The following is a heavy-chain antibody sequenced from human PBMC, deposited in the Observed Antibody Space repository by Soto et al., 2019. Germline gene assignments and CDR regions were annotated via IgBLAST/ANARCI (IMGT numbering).Heavy chain of an antibody. CDR3: ARDKTTGVFDY. CDR1: GGSFSGYS. Sequence: QVQLQQWGAGLLKPSETLSLTCAVYGGSFSGYSWTWIRQPPGTGLEWIGEINHSGSTNYNPSLKSRVTISVDPSKHQFSLTLTSVTAADTAVYYCARDKTTGVFDYWGQGTLVTVSP. CDR2: INHSGST. D-gene: IGHD1-7*01. V-gene: IGHV4-34*01. J-gene: IGHJ4*02.